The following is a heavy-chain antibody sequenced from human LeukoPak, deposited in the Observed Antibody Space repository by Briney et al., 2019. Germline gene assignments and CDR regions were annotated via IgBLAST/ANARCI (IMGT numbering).Heavy chain of an antibody. V-gene: IGHV3-7*01. CDR3: ATATVVTPLGMDV. CDR1: GFTFSSYW. D-gene: IGHD4-23*01. Sequence: QSGGSLRLSCAASGFTFSSYWMGWVRQAPGKGLEWVANIKQDGSEKYYVDSVKGRFTISRDNAKNSLYLQMNSLRAEDTAVYYCATATVVTPLGMDVWGQGTTVTVSS. J-gene: IGHJ6*02. CDR2: IKQDGSEK.